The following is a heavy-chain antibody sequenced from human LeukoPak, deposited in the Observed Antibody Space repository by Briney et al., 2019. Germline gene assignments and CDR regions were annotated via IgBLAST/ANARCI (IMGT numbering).Heavy chain of an antibody. CDR1: GFTFSSYG. CDR3: ASHGDYYDSSGYSSFDY. J-gene: IGHJ4*02. D-gene: IGHD3-22*01. Sequence: GGSLRLSCAASGFTFSSYGMHWVRQAPGKGLEWVAVISYDGSNKYYADSVKGRFTISRDNSKNTLYLQMNSLRAEDTAVYYCASHGDYYDSSGYSSFDYWGQGTLVTVSS. V-gene: IGHV3-30*03. CDR2: ISYDGSNK.